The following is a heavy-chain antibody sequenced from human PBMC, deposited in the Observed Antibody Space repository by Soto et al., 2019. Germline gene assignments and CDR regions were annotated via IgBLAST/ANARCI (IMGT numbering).Heavy chain of an antibody. J-gene: IGHJ1*01. V-gene: IGHV1-69*04. CDR1: GGTFSSYT. D-gene: IGHD3-22*01. CDR3: ARDPSSGYYFQH. CDR2: IIPILGIA. Sequence: SVKVSCKASGGTFSSYTISWVRQAPGQGLEWMGRIIPILGIANYAQKFQGRVTITADKSTSTAYMELSSLRSEDTAVYYCARDPSSGYYFQHWGQGTLVTVSS.